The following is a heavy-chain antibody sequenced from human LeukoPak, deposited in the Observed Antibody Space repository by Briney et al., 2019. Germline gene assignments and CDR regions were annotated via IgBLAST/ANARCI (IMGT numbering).Heavy chain of an antibody. J-gene: IGHJ4*02. D-gene: IGHD5-18*01. CDR2: ISWDGGST. V-gene: IGHV3-43*01. CDR1: GFTFDDYT. Sequence: GGSLRLSCAASGFTFDDYTMHWVRQAPGKGLEWVSLISWDGGSTYYADSVKGRFTISRDNRKNPLYLQMNSLRTEDTALYYCAKDFRGYSLSPDYFDYWGQGTLVTVSS. CDR3: AKDFRGYSLSPDYFDY.